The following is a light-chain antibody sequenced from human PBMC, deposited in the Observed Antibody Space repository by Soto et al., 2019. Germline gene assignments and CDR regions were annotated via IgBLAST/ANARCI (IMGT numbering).Light chain of an antibody. CDR3: HQYGSSPPLT. J-gene: IGKJ4*01. CDR1: QSLVHNDGNTY. Sequence: DIVMTRTPLSSPVTLGQAASISCRSSQSLVHNDGNTYLSWFQQRPGQPPRLLIYKVSDRFSGVPDRFSGSGAGTDFTLTISRLEPEDFAVYYCHQYGSSPPLTFGGGTKVDIK. CDR2: KVS. V-gene: IGKV2-24*01.